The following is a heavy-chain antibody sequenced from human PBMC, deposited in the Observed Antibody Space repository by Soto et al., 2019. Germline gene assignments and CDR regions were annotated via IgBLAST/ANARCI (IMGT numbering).Heavy chain of an antibody. J-gene: IGHJ4*02. D-gene: IGHD2-15*01. CDR3: AKATRGQCIGAHCYAFDF. CDR1: GFTFTNYA. Sequence: EVQLLESGGGLVQPGGSLRLSCAASGFTFTNYAMNWVRHSPGKGLEWVASVIGTGIDTYHAASVTGRFTISRDNSRNRMYLEMNRLRAEDTAMYHCAKATRGQCIGAHCYAFDFWGQGILVTVS. V-gene: IGHV3-23*01. CDR2: VIGTGIDT.